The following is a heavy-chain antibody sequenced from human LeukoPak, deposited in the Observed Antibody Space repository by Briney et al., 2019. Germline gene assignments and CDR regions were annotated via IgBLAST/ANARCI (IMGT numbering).Heavy chain of an antibody. Sequence: ASVKVSCKASGYTFTSYYMHWVRQPPAQGLEWMGIINPSGGSTSYAQKFQGRVTMTRDTSTSTVYMELSSLRSEDTAVYYCARGAGKGNWFDPWGQGTLVTVSS. J-gene: IGHJ5*02. D-gene: IGHD6-19*01. CDR1: GYTFTSYY. V-gene: IGHV1-46*01. CDR3: ARGAGKGNWFDP. CDR2: INPSGGST.